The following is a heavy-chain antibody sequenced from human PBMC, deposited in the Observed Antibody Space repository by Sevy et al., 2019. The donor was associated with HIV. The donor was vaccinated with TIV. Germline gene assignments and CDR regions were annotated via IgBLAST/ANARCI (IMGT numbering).Heavy chain of an antibody. CDR3: AKDPELGRPRLVGATEVHGMDV. Sequence: GGSLRLSCAASGFTFSSYAMSWVRQAPGKGLEWVSAISGSGGSTYYADSVKGRFTISRDNSKNTLYLQMNSLRAEDTAVYYCAKDPELGRPRLVGATEVHGMDVWGQGTTVTVSS. CDR2: ISGSGGST. D-gene: IGHD1-26*01. CDR1: GFTFSSYA. V-gene: IGHV3-23*01. J-gene: IGHJ6*02.